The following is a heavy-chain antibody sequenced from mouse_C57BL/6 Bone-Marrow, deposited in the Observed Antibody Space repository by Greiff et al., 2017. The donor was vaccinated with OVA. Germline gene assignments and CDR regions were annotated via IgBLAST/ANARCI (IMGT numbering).Heavy chain of an antibody. Sequence: VQLKQSGAELVKPGASVKLSCTASGFNIKDYYMHWVKQRTEQGLEWIGRIDPEDGETKYAPKFPGKATITADTSSNTAYLQLSSLTSEDTAVYYCARREGLYSNGFAYWGQGTLVTVSA. CDR3: ARREGLYSNGFAY. V-gene: IGHV14-2*01. J-gene: IGHJ3*01. CDR2: IDPEDGET. D-gene: IGHD2-5*01. CDR1: GFNIKDYY.